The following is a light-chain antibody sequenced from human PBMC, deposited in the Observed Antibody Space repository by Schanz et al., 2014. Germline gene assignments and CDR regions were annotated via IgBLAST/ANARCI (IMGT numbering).Light chain of an antibody. J-gene: IGLJ3*02. CDR1: SSDVGGYNL. CDR3: CSYAGSSTWV. V-gene: IGLV2-23*02. CDR2: EVN. Sequence: QSALTQPASVSGSPGQSITISCTGTSSDVGGYNLVSWYQQYPGKAPKLMIYEVNKRPSGVSDRFSGSKSGNTASLTISGLQAEDEADYYCCSYAGSSTWVFGGGTKLTVL.